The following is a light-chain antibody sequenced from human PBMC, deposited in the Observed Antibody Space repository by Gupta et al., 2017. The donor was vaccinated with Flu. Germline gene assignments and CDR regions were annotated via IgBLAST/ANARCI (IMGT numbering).Light chain of an antibody. CDR3: SSYVGSDRLV. V-gene: IGLV2-8*01. Sequence: QSALTQPPSASGSPGQSVTISCTGTSSDVGAYNYVSWYQQYPGKLPKLLMYEVSKRPAGVPGCFSGSKSGYTASLAVSGLQAEDEADYYCSSYVGSDRLVFGGGTKLTVL. CDR1: SSDVGAYNY. J-gene: IGLJ3*02. CDR2: EVS.